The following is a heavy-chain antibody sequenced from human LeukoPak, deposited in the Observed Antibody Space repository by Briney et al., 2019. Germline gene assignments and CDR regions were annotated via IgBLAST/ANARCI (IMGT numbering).Heavy chain of an antibody. CDR3: ARGGIFGVVIKVAFDY. J-gene: IGHJ4*02. CDR2: TSAYNGNT. V-gene: IGHV1-18*01. D-gene: IGHD3-3*01. CDR1: GYTFTSYG. Sequence: ASVTVSCKASGYTFTSYGISWVRQAPGQGLEWMGWTSAYNGNTNYAQKLQGRVTMTTDTSTSTAYMELRSLRSDDTAVYYCARGGIFGVVIKVAFDYWGQGTLVTVSS.